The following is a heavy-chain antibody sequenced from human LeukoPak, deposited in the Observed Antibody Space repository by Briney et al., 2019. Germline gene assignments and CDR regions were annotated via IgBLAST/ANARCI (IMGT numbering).Heavy chain of an antibody. J-gene: IGHJ4*02. CDR2: INSGGGST. CDR3: AKDLSYNYNYFDS. CDR1: GFTFSNHA. V-gene: IGHV3-23*01. D-gene: IGHD1-20*01. Sequence: GGSLRLSCAASGFTFSNHALNWVRQAPGKGLELVSGINSGGGSTYYTDSVKGRFTISRDNSKNTLYLQMYSLRADDTAVYYCAKDLSYNYNYFDSWGQGTLVTVSS.